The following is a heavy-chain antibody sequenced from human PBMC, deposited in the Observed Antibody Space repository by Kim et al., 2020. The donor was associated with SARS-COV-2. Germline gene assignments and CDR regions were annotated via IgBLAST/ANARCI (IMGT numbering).Heavy chain of an antibody. Sequence: GGSLRLSCAASGFTFSSYGMHWVRQAPGKGLEWVAVIWYDGSNKYYADSVKGRFTISRDNSKNTLYLQMNSLRAEDTAVYYCARGTERSSSWVYYYYYGMDVWGQGTTVTVSS. CDR3: ARGTERSSSWVYYYYYGMDV. J-gene: IGHJ6*02. D-gene: IGHD6-13*01. CDR1: GFTFSSYG. V-gene: IGHV3-33*01. CDR2: IWYDGSNK.